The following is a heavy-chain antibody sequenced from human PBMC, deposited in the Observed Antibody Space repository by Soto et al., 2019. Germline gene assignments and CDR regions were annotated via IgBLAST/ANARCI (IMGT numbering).Heavy chain of an antibody. D-gene: IGHD1-1*01. J-gene: IGHJ5*02. V-gene: IGHV4-4*07. CDR3: VRDGTKTLRDWFDP. CDR1: GASISGFY. Sequence: SETLSLTCTVAGASISGFYWSWIRKSAGKGLEWIGRIYATGTTDYNPSLKSRVMMPVDTSKKQFSLKLRSVTAADTAVYYCVRDGTKTLRDWFDPWGQGISVTVSS. CDR2: IYATGTT.